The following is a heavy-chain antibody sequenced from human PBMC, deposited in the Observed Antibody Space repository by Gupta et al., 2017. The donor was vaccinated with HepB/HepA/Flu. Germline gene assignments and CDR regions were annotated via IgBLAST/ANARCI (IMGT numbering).Heavy chain of an antibody. D-gene: IGHD2-15*01. CDR3: STGGYFLDY. CDR2: IKSKPDGGTT. J-gene: IGHJ4*02. CDR1: GFPFSNAW. V-gene: IGHV3-15*01. Sequence: EVQLVESGGGLVQPGGALRLSCAGSGFPFSNAWMNWVRQAPGKGLEWVGRIKSKPDGGTTDYPAPVKGRFTISRDDSKNKVYLQMNSLKTEDTAVYYCSTGGYFLDYWGQGTLVTVSS.